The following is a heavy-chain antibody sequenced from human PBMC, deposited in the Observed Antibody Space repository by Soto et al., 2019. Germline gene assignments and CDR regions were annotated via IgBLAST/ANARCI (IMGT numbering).Heavy chain of an antibody. CDR2: ISGSGGST. D-gene: IGHD3-3*01. V-gene: IGHV3-23*01. CDR3: AKDRAITIFVWDAFDI. J-gene: IGHJ3*02. Sequence: PGGSLRLSCAASGFTFSSYAMSWVRQAPGKGLEWDSAISGSGGSTYYADSVKGRFTISRDNSKNTLYLQMNSLRAEDTAVYYCAKDRAITIFVWDAFDIWGQGTMVTVSS. CDR1: GFTFSSYA.